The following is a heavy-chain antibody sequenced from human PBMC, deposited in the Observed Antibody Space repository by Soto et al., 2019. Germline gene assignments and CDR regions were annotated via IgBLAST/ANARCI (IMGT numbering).Heavy chain of an antibody. CDR3: ASRKDIVLVPAARPLDY. J-gene: IGHJ4*02. CDR2: IYHSGST. D-gene: IGHD2-2*01. CDR1: GGSISSSNW. Sequence: QVQLQESGPGLVKPSGTLSLTCAVSGGSISSSNWWSWVRQPPGKGLEWIGEIYHSGSTNYNPSLKSRVTISVDKSKNQFSLKLSSVPAADTAVYYCASRKDIVLVPAARPLDYWGQGTLVTVSS. V-gene: IGHV4-4*02.